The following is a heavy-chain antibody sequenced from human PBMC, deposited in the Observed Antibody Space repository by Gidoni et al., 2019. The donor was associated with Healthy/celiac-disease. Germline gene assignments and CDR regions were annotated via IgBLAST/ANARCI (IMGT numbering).Heavy chain of an antibody. CDR3: ASSPTVGAFDI. Sequence: QLQLQESGPGLVKPSETLSLTCTVSGRSISSSSYYWGWIRQPPGKGLEWIGSIYYSGSTYYNPSLKSRVTISVDTSKNQFSLKLSSVTAADTAVYYCASSPTVGAFDIWGQGTMVTVSS. CDR2: IYYSGST. J-gene: IGHJ3*02. CDR1: GRSISSSSYY. D-gene: IGHD4-17*01. V-gene: IGHV4-39*01.